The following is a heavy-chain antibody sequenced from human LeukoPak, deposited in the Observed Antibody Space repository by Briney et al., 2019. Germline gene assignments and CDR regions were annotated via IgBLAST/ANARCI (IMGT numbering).Heavy chain of an antibody. J-gene: IGHJ3*02. CDR2: ISGSGGST. D-gene: IGHD4-17*01. Sequence: PGGTLRLSCAASGFTFSNYGMTWVRQAPGKGLEWVSGISGSGGSTYYADSVKGRFTISRDNSKNTLYLQMNSLRAEDTAVYYCAKAKFDYVHAFDIWGQGTMVTVSS. CDR1: GFTFSNYG. CDR3: AKAKFDYVHAFDI. V-gene: IGHV3-23*01.